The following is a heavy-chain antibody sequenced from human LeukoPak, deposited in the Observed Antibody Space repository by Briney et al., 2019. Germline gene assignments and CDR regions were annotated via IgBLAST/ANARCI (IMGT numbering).Heavy chain of an antibody. V-gene: IGHV3-74*01. Sequence: GGSLRLSCAASGFTFSSYWMHWVRQAPGKGLVWVSRINSDGSSTSYADSVKGRFTISRDNAKNSLYLQMNSLRAEDTAVYYCARAVVTVWEYYYYYGMDVWGQGTTVTVSS. CDR3: ARAVVTVWEYYYYYGMDV. CDR2: INSDGSST. CDR1: GFTFSSYW. D-gene: IGHD4-23*01. J-gene: IGHJ6*02.